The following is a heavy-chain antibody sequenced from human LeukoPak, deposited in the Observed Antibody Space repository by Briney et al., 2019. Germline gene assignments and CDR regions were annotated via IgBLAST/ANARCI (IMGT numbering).Heavy chain of an antibody. J-gene: IGHJ6*03. CDR2: ISSSSSYI. Sequence: GGSLRLSCAASGFTFSSYSMNWVRQAPGKGLEWVSSISSSSSYIYYADSVKGRFTISRDNAKNSLYLQMNSLRAEDTAVYYCARDLMVRGRRYMDVWGEGTTVTVSS. CDR3: ARDLMVRGRRYMDV. V-gene: IGHV3-21*01. CDR1: GFTFSSYS. D-gene: IGHD3-10*01.